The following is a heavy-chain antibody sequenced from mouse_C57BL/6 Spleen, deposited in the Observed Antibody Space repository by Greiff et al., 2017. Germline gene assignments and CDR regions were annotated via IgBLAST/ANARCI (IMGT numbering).Heavy chain of an antibody. Sequence: LQQSGGGLVQPGGSMKLSCVASGFTFSNYWMNWVRQSPEKGLEWVAQIRLKSDNYATHYAESVKGRFTISRDDSKSSVYLQMNNLRAEDTGIYYCTVDYGSSYGYFDVWGTGTTVTVSS. CDR3: TVDYGSSYGYFDV. J-gene: IGHJ1*03. V-gene: IGHV6-3*01. CDR2: IRLKSDNYAT. D-gene: IGHD1-1*01. CDR1: GFTFSNYW.